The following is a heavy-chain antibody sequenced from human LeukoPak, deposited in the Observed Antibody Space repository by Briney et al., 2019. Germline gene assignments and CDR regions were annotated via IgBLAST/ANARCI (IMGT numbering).Heavy chain of an antibody. CDR2: INHSGST. CDR3: AREGSITTIVADI. D-gene: IGHD3-22*01. Sequence: SETLSLTCAVYGGSFSGYYWSWIRQPPGKGLKWIGEINHSGSTDYNPSLKSRVTISVDTSKNQFSLKLSSVTAADTAVYYCAREGSITTIVADIWGQGTMVTVSS. V-gene: IGHV4-34*01. J-gene: IGHJ3*02. CDR1: GGSFSGYY.